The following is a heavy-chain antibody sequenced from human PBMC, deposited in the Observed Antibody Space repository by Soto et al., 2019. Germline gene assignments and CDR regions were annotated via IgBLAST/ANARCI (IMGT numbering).Heavy chain of an antibody. CDR3: AAEPLGYSSGWYYAFDI. CDR1: GFTFTSSA. D-gene: IGHD6-19*01. J-gene: IGHJ3*02. CDR2: IVVGSGNT. Sequence: QMRLVQSGPEVKKPGTSVKVSCKASGFTFTSSAVQWVRQARGQRLEWIGWIVVGSGNTNYAQKFQERVTITRDMSTSTAYMELSSLRSEDTAVYYCAAEPLGYSSGWYYAFDIWGQGTMVTVSS. V-gene: IGHV1-58*01.